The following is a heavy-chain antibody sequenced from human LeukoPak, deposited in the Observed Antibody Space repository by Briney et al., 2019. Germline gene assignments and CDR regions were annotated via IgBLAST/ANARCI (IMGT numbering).Heavy chain of an antibody. J-gene: IGHJ2*01. D-gene: IGHD2/OR15-2a*01. CDR3: ARVGDHFHWYLDL. CDR2: LYSGSDT. Sequence: PGGSLTLSCAASGFTASTKYMNWVRQAPGKGLEWVSILYSGSDTYYADSVKGRFTISRDSSKNTLFLHMNSLRAEDTAVYYCARVGDHFHWYLDLWGRGTLVTVSS. V-gene: IGHV3-53*01. CDR1: GFTASTKY.